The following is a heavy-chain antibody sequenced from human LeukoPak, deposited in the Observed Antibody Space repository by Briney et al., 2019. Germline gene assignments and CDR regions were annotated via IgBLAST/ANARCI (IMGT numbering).Heavy chain of an antibody. J-gene: IGHJ3*02. D-gene: IGHD6-19*01. CDR1: GYTFTSYY. CDR3: ARRIAVAGTGAFDI. V-gene: IGHV1-46*01. Sequence: KPGASVKVSCKAPGYTFTSYYMHWVRQATGQGLEWMGIINPSGGSTSYAQKFQGRVTMTRDMSTSTVYMELSSLRSEDTAVYYCARRIAVAGTGAFDIWGQGTMVTVSS. CDR2: INPSGGST.